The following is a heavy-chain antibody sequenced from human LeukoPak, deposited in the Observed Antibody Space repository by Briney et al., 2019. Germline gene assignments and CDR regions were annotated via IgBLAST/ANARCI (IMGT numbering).Heavy chain of an antibody. CDR3: ARNTQRGTYNWFDP. CDR2: INPNSGGT. D-gene: IGHD6-25*01. V-gene: IGHV1-2*06. Sequence: ASVKVSCKASGYTFIDYYMHWVRQAPGQGLERLGRINPNSGGTNYAQKFQGRVTLTRDTSISTAYMELSRLKSDDTAVYYCARNTQRGTYNWFDPWGQGTLVTVSS. CDR1: GYTFIDYY. J-gene: IGHJ5*02.